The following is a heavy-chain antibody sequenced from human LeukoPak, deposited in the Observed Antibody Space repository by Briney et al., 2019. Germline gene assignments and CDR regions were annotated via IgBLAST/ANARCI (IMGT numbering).Heavy chain of an antibody. J-gene: IGHJ5*01. Sequence: ASVKVSCKASGYSFTSYGISWVREAPGQGLEWVGGLSAYNGNTNYAQKLQGRVTMTTDTSTSTAYMELRSLRSDVTAGYYCARDSGPDGLDAWGQGTLVTVSS. CDR2: LSAYNGNT. CDR3: ARDSGPDGLDA. CDR1: GYSFTSYG. V-gene: IGHV1-18*01. D-gene: IGHD5-12*01.